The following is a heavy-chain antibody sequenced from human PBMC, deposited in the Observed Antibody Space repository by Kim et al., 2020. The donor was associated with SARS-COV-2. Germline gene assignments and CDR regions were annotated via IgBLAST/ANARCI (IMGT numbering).Heavy chain of an antibody. CDR2: INHSGST. V-gene: IGHV4-34*01. CDR1: GGSFSGYY. D-gene: IGHD3-22*01. CDR3: ARGLTYYYDSSGYYYDPYFDY. Sequence: SETLSLTCAVYGGSFSGYYWSWIRQPPGKGLEWIGEINHSGSTNYNPSLKSRVTISVDTSKNQFSLKLSSVTAADTAVYYCARGLTYYYDSSGYYYDPYFDYWGQGTLVTVSS. J-gene: IGHJ4*02.